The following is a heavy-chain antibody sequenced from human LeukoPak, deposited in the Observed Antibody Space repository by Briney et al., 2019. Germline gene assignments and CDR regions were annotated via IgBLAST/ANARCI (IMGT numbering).Heavy chain of an antibody. CDR2: ISAYNGNT. Sequence: ASVKVSCKASGYTFTSYGISWVRQAPGQGLEWMGWISAYNGNTNYAQKLQGRVTMTTDTSTSTAYMELRSLRSDDTAVYYCARHNVGDAYYDFWSGYHAFDYWGQGTLVTVSS. D-gene: IGHD3-3*01. CDR1: GYTFTSYG. V-gene: IGHV1-18*01. CDR3: ARHNVGDAYYDFWSGYHAFDY. J-gene: IGHJ4*02.